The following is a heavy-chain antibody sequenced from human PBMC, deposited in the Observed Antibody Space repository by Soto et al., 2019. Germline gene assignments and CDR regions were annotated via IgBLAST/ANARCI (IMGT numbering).Heavy chain of an antibody. D-gene: IGHD4-17*01. J-gene: IGHJ6*02. V-gene: IGHV3-53*01. CDR2: IYSGGST. CDR3: GRASDGDYYYYGMDV. CDR1: GFTLSSNY. Sequence: PGGSLRLSCAASGFTLSSNYMSWVRQAPGKGLEWVSVIYSGGSTYYADSVKGRFTISRDNSKNSLYLQMNSLRAEDTAVYFCGRASDGDYYYYGMDVWGQGTTVTVSS.